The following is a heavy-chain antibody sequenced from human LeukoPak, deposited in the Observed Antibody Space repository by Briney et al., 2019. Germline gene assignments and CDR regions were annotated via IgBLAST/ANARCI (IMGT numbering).Heavy chain of an antibody. Sequence: PGGSLRLSCAASGFSLSGYHMHWVRQAPGKGLEWVALMPHDGGNKQYAASVEGRFTVSRDNGKNSVYLQMNSLTVEDAALYYCVREAYSSGRAAAFVYWGQGTLVTVSS. J-gene: IGHJ4*02. V-gene: IGHV3-30*04. CDR2: MPHDGGNK. D-gene: IGHD3-22*01. CDR1: GFSLSGYH. CDR3: VREAYSSGRAAAFVY.